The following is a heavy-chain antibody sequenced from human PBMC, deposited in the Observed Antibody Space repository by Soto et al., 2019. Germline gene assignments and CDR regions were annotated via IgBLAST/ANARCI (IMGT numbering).Heavy chain of an antibody. Sequence: GGSLRLSCAASGFTFSSHWMSWVRQAPWKGLEWVAAIRQDGSDKYYVESLKGRFTISRDNAKNSLYLQMNSLRAEDTAVYYCARFCSGGSCSPIHYYYYMDVWGKGTTVTVSS. V-gene: IGHV3-7*01. D-gene: IGHD2-15*01. CDR1: GFTFSSHW. CDR2: IRQDGSDK. J-gene: IGHJ6*03. CDR3: ARFCSGGSCSPIHYYYYMDV.